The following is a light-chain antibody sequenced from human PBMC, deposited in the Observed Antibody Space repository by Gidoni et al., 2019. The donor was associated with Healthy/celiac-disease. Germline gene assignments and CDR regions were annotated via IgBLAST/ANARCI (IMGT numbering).Light chain of an antibody. V-gene: IGLV2-14*01. CDR3: SSYTSSSTPVL. CDR2: EVS. Sequence: QPALTQPASVSGSPGQSITISCTGTISDVGGYNYVSWYQQHPGKAPKLMIYEVSNRPSGVSNRFSGSKSGNTASLTISGLQAEDEADYYCSSYTSSSTPVLFGGGTKLTVL. CDR1: ISDVGGYNY. J-gene: IGLJ2*01.